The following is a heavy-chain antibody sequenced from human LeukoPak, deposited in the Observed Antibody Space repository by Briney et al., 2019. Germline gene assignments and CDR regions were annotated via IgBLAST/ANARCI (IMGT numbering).Heavy chain of an antibody. CDR2: ISSSSSTI. CDR1: GFTFSSYS. J-gene: IGHJ4*02. CDR3: AREFMVAIDY. D-gene: IGHD4/OR15-4a*01. Sequence: GGSLRLSCAASGFTFSSYSMNWVRQAPGKGLEWVSYISSSSSTIYYAGSVKGRFTISRDNAKNSLYLQMNSLRAEDTAVYYCAREFMVAIDYWGQGTLVTVSS. V-gene: IGHV3-48*01.